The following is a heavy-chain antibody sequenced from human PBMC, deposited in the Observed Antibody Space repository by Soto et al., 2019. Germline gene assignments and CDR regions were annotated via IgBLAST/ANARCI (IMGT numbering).Heavy chain of an antibody. CDR2: IIPILGIA. Sequence: SVKVSCKASGGTFSSYTIIWVRQAPGQGLEWMGRIIPILGIANYAQKFQGRVTITADKSTSTAYMELSSLRSEDTAVYYCARSRVGVVPAAMPDYNWFDPWGQGTLVTVSS. J-gene: IGHJ5*02. V-gene: IGHV1-69*02. CDR1: GGTFSSYT. D-gene: IGHD2-2*01. CDR3: ARSRVGVVPAAMPDYNWFDP.